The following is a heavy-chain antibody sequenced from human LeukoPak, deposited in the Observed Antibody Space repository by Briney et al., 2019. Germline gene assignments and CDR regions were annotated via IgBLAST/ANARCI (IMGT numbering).Heavy chain of an antibody. V-gene: IGHV4-30-4*01. D-gene: IGHD2-2*02. J-gene: IGHJ3*02. CDR1: GGSISNGDYY. Sequence: SQTLSLTCTVSGGSISNGDYYWSWIRQPPGKGLEWIGYIYYTGSTYYNPSLKSRVTISVDTSKNQFSLKLSSVTAADTAVYYCANDCSSTSCYRGRAYHIWGRGTMVTVSS. CDR2: IYYTGST. CDR3: ANDCSSTSCYRGRAYHI.